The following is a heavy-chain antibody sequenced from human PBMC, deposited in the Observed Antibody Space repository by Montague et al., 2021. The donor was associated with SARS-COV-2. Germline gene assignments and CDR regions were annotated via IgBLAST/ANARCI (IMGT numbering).Heavy chain of an antibody. Sequence: SETLSLTCTVSGYSVTSSYWSWIRQPPGKGLQWIGFISHSGITNYNSXFKSRVAISVNTSKTQFSLKLSSATAADTAVYYCARLSIGGPLIRWFGSWCHVTLVTVSS. CDR1: GYSVTSSY. D-gene: IGHD3-3*01. CDR3: ARLSIGGPLIRWFGS. J-gene: IGHJ5*01. CDR2: ISHSGIT. V-gene: IGHV4-59*02.